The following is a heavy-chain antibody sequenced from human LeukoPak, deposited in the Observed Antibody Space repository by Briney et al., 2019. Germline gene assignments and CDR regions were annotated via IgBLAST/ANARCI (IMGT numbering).Heavy chain of an antibody. D-gene: IGHD6-19*01. CDR1: GFTFSSYG. J-gene: IGHJ2*01. V-gene: IGHV3-30*18. CDR2: ISYDGSNK. CDR3: AKNGYGLQWLVSPGYFDL. Sequence: GGSLRLSCAASGFTFSSYGMHWVRQAPGKGLEWVAVISYDGSNKYYADSVKGRFTISRDNSKNTLYLQMNSLRAEDTAVYYCAKNGYGLQWLVSPGYFDLWGRGTLVTVSS.